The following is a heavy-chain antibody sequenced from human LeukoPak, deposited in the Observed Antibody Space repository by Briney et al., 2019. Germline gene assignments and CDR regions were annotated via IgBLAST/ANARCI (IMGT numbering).Heavy chain of an antibody. CDR1: GYTLTELS. Sequence: ASVKVSCKVSGYTLTELSMHWVRQAPGKGLEWMGGFDPEDGETIYAQKFQGRVTMTEDTSTDTAYMELSSLRSEDTAVYYCATGPLVGQGANYFDYWGQGTLVTVSS. J-gene: IGHJ4*02. CDR2: FDPEDGET. D-gene: IGHD1-26*01. CDR3: ATGPLVGQGANYFDY. V-gene: IGHV1-24*01.